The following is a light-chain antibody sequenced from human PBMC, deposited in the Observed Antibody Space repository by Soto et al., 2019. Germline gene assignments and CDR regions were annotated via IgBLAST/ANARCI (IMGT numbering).Light chain of an antibody. CDR1: QSVSSN. V-gene: IGKV3-15*01. CDR3: QQYNNWPPKWT. J-gene: IGKJ1*01. CDR2: GAS. Sequence: EIVMTQSQATLSVSPGERATLSCRASQSVSSNLAWYQQKPGQAPRLLIYGASTRATGIPARFSGSGSGTEFTLTISSLQSEDFAVYYCQQYNNWPPKWTFGQGTKVDIK.